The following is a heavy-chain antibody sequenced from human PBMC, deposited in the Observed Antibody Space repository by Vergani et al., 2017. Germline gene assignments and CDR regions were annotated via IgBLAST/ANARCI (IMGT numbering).Heavy chain of an antibody. CDR1: GFSFTTYA. D-gene: IGHD5-12*01. V-gene: IGHV3-23*01. J-gene: IGHJ6*02. CDR2: ISGSGGST. CDR3: AKANPRNSGYDYLYYYLAMDV. Sequence: EVQLLESGGDLVQPGGSLRLSCAASGFSFTTYAMSWVRQAPGKGLEWVSGISGSGGSTYYAGSVKGRFTISRASSKNTLYLQMNSLSAGDTAVYYCAKANPRNSGYDYLYYYLAMDVWGQGTTVTVSS.